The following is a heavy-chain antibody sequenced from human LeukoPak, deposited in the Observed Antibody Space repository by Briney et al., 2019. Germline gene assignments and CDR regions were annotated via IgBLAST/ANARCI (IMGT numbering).Heavy chain of an antibody. J-gene: IGHJ3*01. CDR1: GYIFTSYA. CDR3: ARRRPILTGYYDAFDV. CDR2: ISTYNGNT. Sequence: ASVKVSCKASGYIFTSYAISWVRQAPGQGLEWVGWISTYNGNTNYAQKLQGRVTMTTDTSTSTAYMELRSLRSDDTAVYYCARRRPILTGYYDAFDVWGQGTMVTVSS. D-gene: IGHD3-9*01. V-gene: IGHV1-18*01.